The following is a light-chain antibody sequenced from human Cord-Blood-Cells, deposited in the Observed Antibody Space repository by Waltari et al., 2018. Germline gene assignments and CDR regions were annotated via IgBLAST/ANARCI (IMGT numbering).Light chain of an antibody. CDR2: GAS. J-gene: IGKJ2*01. CDR1: QSVSSN. CDR3: QQYNNWYT. Sequence: EIVMTQSPATLSVYPGERATLSCRASQSVSSNLAWYQQKPGQAPRLLIYGASTRATGIPARFSGRRSWIEFTLTISSLQSEDFAVYYCQQYNNWYTFGQGTKLEIK. V-gene: IGKV3-15*01.